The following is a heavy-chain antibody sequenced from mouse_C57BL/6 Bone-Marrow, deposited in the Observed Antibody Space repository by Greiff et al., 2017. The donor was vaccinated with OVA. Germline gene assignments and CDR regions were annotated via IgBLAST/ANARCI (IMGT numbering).Heavy chain of an antibody. CDR2: IWRGGST. J-gene: IGHJ1*03. D-gene: IGHD1-1*01. CDR1: GFSLTSYG. V-gene: IGHV2-5*01. Sequence: VQLQQSGPGLVQPSQSLSITCTVSGFSLTSYGVHWVRQSPGKGLEWLGVIWRGGSTDYNAAFMSRLSITKDNSKSQVFFKMNSLQADDTAIYYCATNSPYYGDWCFDVWGTETTVTVSS. CDR3: ATNSPYYGDWCFDV.